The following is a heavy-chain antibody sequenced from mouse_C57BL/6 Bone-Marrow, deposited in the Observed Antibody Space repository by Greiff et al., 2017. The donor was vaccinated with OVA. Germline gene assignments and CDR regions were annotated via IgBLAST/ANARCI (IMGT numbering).Heavy chain of an antibody. CDR2: IDPETGGT. CDR3: TSRSFYYDYDDSAWFAY. Sequence: QVQLKESGAELVRPGASVTLSCKASGYTFTDYEMHWVKQTPVHGLEWIGAIDPETGGTAYNQKFKGKAILTADKSSSTAYMELRSLTSEDSAVYYCTSRSFYYDYDDSAWFAYWGQGTLVTVSA. V-gene: IGHV1-15*01. J-gene: IGHJ3*01. CDR1: GYTFTDYE. D-gene: IGHD2-4*01.